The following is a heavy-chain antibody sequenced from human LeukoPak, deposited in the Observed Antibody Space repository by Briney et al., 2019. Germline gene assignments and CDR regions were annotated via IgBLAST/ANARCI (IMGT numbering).Heavy chain of an antibody. CDR1: GFTFSSYS. V-gene: IGHV3-21*01. J-gene: IGHJ4*02. D-gene: IGHD2-2*02. CDR3: ASQYCSSTSCYTGIDY. CDR2: ISSSSSYI. Sequence: PGGSLRLSCAASGFTFSSYSMNWVRQAPGKGLEWVSSISSSSSYIYYADSVKGRFTISRDNAKNSLYLQMNSLRAEDTAVYYCASQYCSSTSCYTGIDYWGQGTLVTVSS.